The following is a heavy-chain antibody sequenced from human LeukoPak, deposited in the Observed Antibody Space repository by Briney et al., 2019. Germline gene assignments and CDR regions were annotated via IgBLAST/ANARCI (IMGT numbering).Heavy chain of an antibody. Sequence: PGGSLRLSCAASGFTFSSYAMSWVRQAPGKGLEWVSAISGSGGSTYYADSVKGRFTISRDNSKNTLYLQMNSLRAEDTAVYYCTKDPSHSSLAFFDYWGQGTLVTVSS. CDR2: ISGSGGST. CDR3: TKDPSHSSLAFFDY. D-gene: IGHD6-19*01. CDR1: GFTFSSYA. J-gene: IGHJ4*02. V-gene: IGHV3-23*01.